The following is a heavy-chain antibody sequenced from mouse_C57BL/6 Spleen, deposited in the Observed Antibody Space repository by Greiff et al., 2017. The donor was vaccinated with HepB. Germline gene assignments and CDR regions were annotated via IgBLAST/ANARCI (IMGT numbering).Heavy chain of an antibody. Sequence: EVQGVESGGDLVKPGGSLKLSCAASGFTFSSYGMSWVRQTPDKRLEWVATISSGGSYTYYPDSVKGRFTISRDNAKNTLYLQMSSLKSEDTAMYYCARGGNYSYYFDYWGQGTTLTVSS. D-gene: IGHD2-1*01. CDR1: GFTFSSYG. CDR2: ISSGGSYT. CDR3: ARGGNYSYYFDY. J-gene: IGHJ2*01. V-gene: IGHV5-6*01.